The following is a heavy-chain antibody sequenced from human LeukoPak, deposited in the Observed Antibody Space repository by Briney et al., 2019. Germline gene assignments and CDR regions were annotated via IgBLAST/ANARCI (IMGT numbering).Heavy chain of an antibody. CDR1: GFTFSSYS. CDR2: ISSSSSYI. CDR3: ARGLSPRINMVRGVRPPFRGVFDY. Sequence: PGGSLRLSCAASGFTFSSYSMNWVRQAPGKGLEWVSSISSSSSYIYYADSVKGRFTISRDNAKNSLYLQMNSLRAEDTAVYYCARGLSPRINMVRGVRPPFRGVFDYWGQGTLVTVSS. V-gene: IGHV3-21*01. D-gene: IGHD3-10*01. J-gene: IGHJ4*02.